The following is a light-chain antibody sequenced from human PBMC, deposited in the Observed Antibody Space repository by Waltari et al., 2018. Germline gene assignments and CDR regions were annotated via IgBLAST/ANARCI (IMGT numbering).Light chain of an antibody. CDR2: AAS. CDR1: QFISNH. V-gene: IGKV1-17*03. J-gene: IGKJ1*01. CDR3: LQHESYPWT. Sequence: DIQMTQSPSAVSASVGDRVTITCRASQFISNHLAWFQLKPGKLPRRLIYAASTVHSGVPSRFSGSGSGTEFTLTISSLQPEDFATYCCLQHESYPWTFGQGSTVEI.